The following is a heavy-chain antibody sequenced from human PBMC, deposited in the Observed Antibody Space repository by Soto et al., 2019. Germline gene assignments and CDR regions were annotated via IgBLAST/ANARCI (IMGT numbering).Heavy chain of an antibody. Sequence: GASVKVSCKASGYTFTSYGISWVRQAPGQGLEWMGWISDYNGNTKYAHKLQGRVTMTTDTSTSTAYMELRSLRSDDTAVYYCARGRDDDSIGYSFYGMDVWGQGTTVTVSS. J-gene: IGHJ6*02. D-gene: IGHD3-22*01. CDR1: GYTFTSYG. CDR3: ARGRDDDSIGYSFYGMDV. V-gene: IGHV1-18*01. CDR2: ISDYNGNT.